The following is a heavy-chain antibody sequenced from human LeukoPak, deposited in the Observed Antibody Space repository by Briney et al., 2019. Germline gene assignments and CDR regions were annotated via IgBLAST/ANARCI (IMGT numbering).Heavy chain of an antibody. V-gene: IGHV3-21*01. Sequence: GGSLRLSCAASGFTFNSYSMNWVRQAPGKGLEWVSIISSSSSYKYYADSVKGRFTISRDNAKNSLYLQMNSLRAEDTAVYYCARDLPGLAVAAADYWGQGTLVTVSS. D-gene: IGHD6-19*01. CDR3: ARDLPGLAVAAADY. J-gene: IGHJ4*02. CDR1: GFTFNSYS. CDR2: ISSSSSYK.